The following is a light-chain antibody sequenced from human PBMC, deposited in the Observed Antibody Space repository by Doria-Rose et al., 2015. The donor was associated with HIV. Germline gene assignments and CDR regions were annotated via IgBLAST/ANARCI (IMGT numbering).Light chain of an antibody. Sequence: QPVLPHSASVSGSPGQSIIISCTGTSTDVGGYNYVSWYQQHPGKAPKLMIYDVSNRPSGVSNRFSGSKSGNTASLTISGLQAEDEADYYCSSYTTSSTLVFGGVTKL. CDR1: STDVGGYNY. CDR2: DVS. V-gene: IGLV2-14*03. J-gene: IGLJ3*02. CDR3: SSYTTSSTLV.